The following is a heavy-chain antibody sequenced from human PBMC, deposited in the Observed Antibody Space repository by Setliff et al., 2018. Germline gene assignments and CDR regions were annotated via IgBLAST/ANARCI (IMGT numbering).Heavy chain of an antibody. Sequence: PSETLSLTCAVYGGSFSTYYWIWIRQPPGKGLEWSGEINHSGSTNYNPSLKSRLTIPVDTSKNQFSLRLTSVTAADTAIYYCTRARNTQNGFFDYWSQGTLVTVSS. J-gene: IGHJ4*02. CDR2: INHSGST. D-gene: IGHD1-1*01. CDR3: TRARNTQNGFFDY. V-gene: IGHV4-34*01. CDR1: GGSFSTYY.